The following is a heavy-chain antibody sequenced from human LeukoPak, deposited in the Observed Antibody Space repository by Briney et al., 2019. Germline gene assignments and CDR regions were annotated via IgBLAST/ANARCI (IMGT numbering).Heavy chain of an antibody. CDR3: ARARVAAAEDYFDY. V-gene: IGHV4-38-2*02. CDR1: GYSISSGYY. D-gene: IGHD6-13*01. J-gene: IGHJ4*02. Sequence: SETLSLTCTVSGYSISSGYYWGWIRQPPGKGLEWIGYIYYSGSTNYNPSLKSRVTISVDTSKNQFSLKLSSVTAADTAVYYCARARVAAAEDYFDYWGQGTLVTVSS. CDR2: IYYSGST.